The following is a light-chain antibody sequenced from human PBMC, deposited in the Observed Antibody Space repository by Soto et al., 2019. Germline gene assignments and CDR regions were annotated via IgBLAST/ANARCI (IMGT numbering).Light chain of an antibody. CDR2: EVS. CDR3: SSYTTISTRYV. V-gene: IGLV2-14*01. CDR1: SSDVGNYNY. J-gene: IGLJ1*01. Sequence: QSALTQPVSVSGSPGQSITISCTGTSSDVGNYNYVSWYQQHPGKAPKLMIFEVSNRPSGVSNRFSGSKSGNTASLTISGLQAEDEADYYCSSYTTISTRYVFGTGTKLTVL.